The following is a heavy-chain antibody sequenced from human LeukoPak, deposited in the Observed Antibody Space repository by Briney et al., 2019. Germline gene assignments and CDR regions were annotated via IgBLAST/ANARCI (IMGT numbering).Heavy chain of an antibody. Sequence: GGSLRLSCAASGFTFSSYAMSWVRQAPGKGREWVSAISGSGGSTYYADSVKGRFTISRDNSKNTLYLQMNSLRAEDTAVYYCAKALTIFGVATNFDYWGQGTLVTVSS. J-gene: IGHJ4*02. CDR2: ISGSGGST. D-gene: IGHD3-3*01. CDR1: GFTFSSYA. CDR3: AKALTIFGVATNFDY. V-gene: IGHV3-23*01.